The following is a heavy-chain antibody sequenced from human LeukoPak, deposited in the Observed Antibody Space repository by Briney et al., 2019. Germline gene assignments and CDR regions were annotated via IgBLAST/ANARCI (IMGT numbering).Heavy chain of an antibody. J-gene: IGHJ3*02. V-gene: IGHV4-39*07. CDR3: ARNELGADNDAFDI. D-gene: IGHD7-27*01. Sequence: SETLSLTCTVSGGSISSSSCYWGWIRQPPGKGLEWIGSIYYSGSTYYNPTLKSRLTISVDTSKNQFSLKLSSVTAADTAVYYCARNELGADNDAFDIWGQGTMVTVSS. CDR1: GGSISSSSCY. CDR2: IYYSGST.